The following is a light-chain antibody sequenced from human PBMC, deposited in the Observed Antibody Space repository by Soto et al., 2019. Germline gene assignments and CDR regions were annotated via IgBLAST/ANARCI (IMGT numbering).Light chain of an antibody. J-gene: IGKJ1*01. CDR2: SAS. CDR3: QQTYSLPRT. CDR1: QTVRKF. Sequence: DVQMTQSPSSLSASVGDSVTIACRASQTVRKFVNWYQQKPGKVPDLLIYSASTLYSGVPSRFSGSGSGTEFTLTISNLQPEDFATYYCQQTYSLPRTFAQGTKV. V-gene: IGKV1-39*01.